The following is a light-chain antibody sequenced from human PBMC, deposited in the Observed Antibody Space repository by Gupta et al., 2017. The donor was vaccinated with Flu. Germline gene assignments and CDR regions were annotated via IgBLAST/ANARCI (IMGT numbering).Light chain of an antibody. V-gene: IGLV1-40*01. CDR2: CNN. J-gene: IGLJ1*01. Sequence: QSVLTQPPSVSGAPGQRITISCTGSSSNIGTVYDVHWYQQLPGTAPKLLIYCNNNRPSGVPDRFSGSKSGTSASLEITGLQAEDEAEDDCQSYDSSLIGYVFGTGTRVTVL. CDR3: QSYDSSLIGYV. CDR1: SSNIGTVYD.